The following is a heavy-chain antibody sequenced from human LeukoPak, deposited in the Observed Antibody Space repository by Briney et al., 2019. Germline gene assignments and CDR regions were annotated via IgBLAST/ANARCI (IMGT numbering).Heavy chain of an antibody. J-gene: IGHJ4*02. Sequence: GGSLRLSCAASGFTFSSYAMNWVRQAPGKGLEWVSAITGSGDYTYYADSVKGRFTMSRDNSRNTVYLQMSSLRAEDTAVYYCAKPGGTLVRGVIMEFDSWGQGTQVAVSS. D-gene: IGHD3-10*01. V-gene: IGHV3-23*01. CDR3: AKPGGTLVRGVIMEFDS. CDR2: ITGSGDYT. CDR1: GFTFSSYA.